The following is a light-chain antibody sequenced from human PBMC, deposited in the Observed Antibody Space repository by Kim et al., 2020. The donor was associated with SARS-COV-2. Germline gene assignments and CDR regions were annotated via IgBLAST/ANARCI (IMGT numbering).Light chain of an antibody. J-gene: IGKJ1*01. CDR1: QTVGNW. CDR3: QQYDSRVT. CDR2: KAS. V-gene: IGKV1-5*03. Sequence: DIQMTQSPSTLSASVGDRVTITCRASQTVGNWLAWYQQKPGRAPKVLIYKASTLESGVPSRFSGSGSGTEFTLTITSLQPDDFATYFCQQYDSRVTFGQGNKGGYQT.